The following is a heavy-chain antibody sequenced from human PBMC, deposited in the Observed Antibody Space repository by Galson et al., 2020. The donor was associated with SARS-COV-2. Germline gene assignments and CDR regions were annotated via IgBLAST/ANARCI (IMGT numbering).Heavy chain of an antibody. J-gene: IGHJ4*02. CDR1: GFIFSDYA. V-gene: IGHV3-64D*09. D-gene: IGHD6-6*01. CDR2: LSGTGGTS. CDR3: LAYSSSRQCY. Sequence: GESLKIPCSAPGFIFSDYAMHWVRQAPGKGLQYVSALSGTGGTSFYIESVKDRFTMSRDNSKNTFYLQMTGLRVEDTAFYYCLAYSSSRQCYWGQGTLVTVSS.